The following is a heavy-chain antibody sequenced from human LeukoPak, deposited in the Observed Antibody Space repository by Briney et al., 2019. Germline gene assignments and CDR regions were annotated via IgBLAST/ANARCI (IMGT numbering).Heavy chain of an antibody. CDR2: IYSGGST. CDR3: ARVGDGYNFDAFDI. J-gene: IGHJ3*02. D-gene: IGHD5-24*01. V-gene: IGHV3-66*01. CDR1: GFTVSSNY. Sequence: GGSLRLSCAASGFTVSSNYMSWVCQAPGKGLEWVSVIYSGGSTYYADSVKGRFTISRDNSKNTLYLQMNSLRAEDTAVYYCARVGDGYNFDAFDIWGQGTMVTVSS.